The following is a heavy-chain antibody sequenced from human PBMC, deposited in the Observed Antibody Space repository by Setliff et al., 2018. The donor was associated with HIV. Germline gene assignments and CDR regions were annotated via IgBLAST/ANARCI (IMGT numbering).Heavy chain of an antibody. V-gene: IGHV4-59*04. J-gene: IGHJ4*02. Sequence: SETLSLTCTVSGGSISSHYWGWLRQPPGKGLEWIASMHYAGTTEYNPSLKSRLTMSLDTSRNHFSLNLKSVTAADTAVYFCARMNYGSGLASYFDYWGQGTLVTVSS. CDR3: ARMNYGSGLASYFDY. CDR1: GGSISSHY. CDR2: MHYAGTT. D-gene: IGHD3-10*01.